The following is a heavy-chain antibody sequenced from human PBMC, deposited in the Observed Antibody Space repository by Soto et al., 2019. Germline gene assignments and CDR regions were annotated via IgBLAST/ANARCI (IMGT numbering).Heavy chain of an antibody. CDR2: ISPMFGAA. CDR3: AREVQVHTPAFVY. J-gene: IGHJ4*02. D-gene: IGHD3-10*01. V-gene: IGHV1-69*19. CDR1: GGTFNTYA. Sequence: QVQLVQSGAEMKKPGSSVKVSCQSSGGTFNTYAMNWVRQAPGQGPEWMGDISPMFGAANYAPKFQGRVTIIADESTCTSYMQLSSLTSEDTALYFCAREVQVHTPAFVYWGQGTRVTVSS.